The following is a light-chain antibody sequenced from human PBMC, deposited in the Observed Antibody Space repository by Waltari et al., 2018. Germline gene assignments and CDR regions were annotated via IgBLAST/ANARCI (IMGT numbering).Light chain of an antibody. CDR2: EGS. CDR1: RSEVGSYNL. CDR3: CSYAGSKTYV. J-gene: IGLJ1*01. V-gene: IGLV2-23*01. Sequence: QSALTQPASVSGYPGQSITISCTGTRSEVGSYNLVSWYQQHPGKAPKVMIHEGSKRPSGVSDRFSGSKSGITASLTISGLQAEDEADYYCCSYAGSKTYVFGTGTKVTVL.